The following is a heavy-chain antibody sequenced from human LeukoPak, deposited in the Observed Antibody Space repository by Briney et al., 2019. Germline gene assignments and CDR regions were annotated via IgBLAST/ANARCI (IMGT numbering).Heavy chain of an antibody. CDR3: AREGLWVGPDSGKTRHPYWEI. CDR1: GFTFSSIW. V-gene: IGHV3-7*04. J-gene: IGHJ3*02. Sequence: TGGSLRLSCAASGFTFSSIWMSWVRQAPGNGLEWVANIKQDGSDKYYVDSVKGRFTISRDNAKNSLNLQMSSLRAEDTAVYYCAREGLWVGPDSGKTRHPYWEIWGQGTMVTVSS. CDR2: IKQDGSDK. D-gene: IGHD2-21*01.